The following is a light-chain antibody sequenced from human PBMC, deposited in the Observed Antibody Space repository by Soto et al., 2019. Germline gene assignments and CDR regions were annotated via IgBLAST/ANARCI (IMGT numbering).Light chain of an antibody. CDR2: GIS. CDR3: QQYNNWPHT. J-gene: IGKJ2*01. Sequence: EVVVTQSPSTLSVSLGQRATLSCRTSQTVSNNLAWYRQKPDQAPSLLIYGISTRATGLPARFSGTGSGTEFTLTISSLQSEDSALYYCQQYNNWPHTFGQGTKLEIK. V-gene: IGKV3-15*01. CDR1: QTVSNN.